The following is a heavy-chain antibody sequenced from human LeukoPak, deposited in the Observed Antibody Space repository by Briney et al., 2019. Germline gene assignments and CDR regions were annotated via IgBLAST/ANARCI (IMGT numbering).Heavy chain of an antibody. CDR1: GGSISSYY. V-gene: IGHV4-39*01. Sequence: ETLSLTCTVSGGSISSYYWGWIRQPPGKGLEWIGSIYYSGSTYYNPSLKSRVTISVDTSKNQFSLKLSSVTAADTAVYYCARLLVGYSSSSDYWGQGTLVTVSS. CDR2: IYYSGST. J-gene: IGHJ4*02. D-gene: IGHD6-6*01. CDR3: ARLLVGYSSSSDY.